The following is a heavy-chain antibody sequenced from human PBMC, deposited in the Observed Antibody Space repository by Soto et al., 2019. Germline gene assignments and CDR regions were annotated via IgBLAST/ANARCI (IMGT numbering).Heavy chain of an antibody. Sequence: SETLSLTCTVSGASITQYYWNWIRQSPGKGLEWIVSVSSTGSTVFNPSLTSRVTVSLDTSKNQFSLTLNSVTAADTAVYYCARVRYGDDAYYYYGMDVWGQGTTVTVS. CDR3: ARVRYGDDAYYYYGMDV. V-gene: IGHV4-59*01. D-gene: IGHD4-17*01. CDR1: GASITQYY. CDR2: VSSTGST. J-gene: IGHJ6*02.